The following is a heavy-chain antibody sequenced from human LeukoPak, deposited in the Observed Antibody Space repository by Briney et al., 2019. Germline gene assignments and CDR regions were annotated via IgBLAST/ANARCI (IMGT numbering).Heavy chain of an antibody. CDR2: IYYSGNT. J-gene: IGHJ4*02. V-gene: IGHV4-59*08. Sequence: SETLSLTCTVSDGSISSYYWSWIRQPPGKGLEWIGHIYYSGNTNYNPSLKSRVTISVDTSKNQFSLKLSSVTAADTAVYYCARLPRVGARAGYFDYWGQGTLVTVSS. CDR3: ARLPRVGARAGYFDY. CDR1: DGSISSYY. D-gene: IGHD1-26*01.